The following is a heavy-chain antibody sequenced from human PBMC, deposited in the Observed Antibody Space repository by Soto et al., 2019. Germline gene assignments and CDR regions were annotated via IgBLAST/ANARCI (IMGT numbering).Heavy chain of an antibody. CDR3: ARKDYYDSEIFSFNS. D-gene: IGHD3-16*01. CDR1: GYTFNKYP. Sequence: GASVKVSCKTSGYTFNKYPIHWVRQAPGQGLEWMGWINPGNGDTGYSQKFQDRVTITRDTSASTAYMDLSSLRSEDTAVYYCARKDYYDSEIFSFNSGGQGTLVPVPS. V-gene: IGHV1-3*01. J-gene: IGHJ4*02. CDR2: INPGNGDT.